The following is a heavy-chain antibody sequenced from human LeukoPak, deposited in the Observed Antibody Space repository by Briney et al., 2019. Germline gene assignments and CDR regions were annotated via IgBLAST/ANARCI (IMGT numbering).Heavy chain of an antibody. V-gene: IGHV4-39*01. Sequence: PSETLSLTCTVSGAAISSSSHYWGWIRQPPGKGLECIGSLYYSGSTYYNPSLRGRVTIFADTSKNQFALELSSVTAADTAVYYCARGGDDNSGCYLFAYWGQGALVTVPS. CDR1: GAAISSSSHY. J-gene: IGHJ4*02. D-gene: IGHD3-22*01. CDR3: ARGGDDNSGCYLFAY. CDR2: LYYSGST.